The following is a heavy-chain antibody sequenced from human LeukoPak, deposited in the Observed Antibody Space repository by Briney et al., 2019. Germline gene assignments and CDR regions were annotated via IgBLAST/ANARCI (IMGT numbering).Heavy chain of an antibody. V-gene: IGHV3-7*01. CDR1: GFRFSTYW. J-gene: IGHJ4*02. CDR2: IKEDGSDK. Sequence: GGSLRLSCAASGFRFSTYWMTWVRQAPGKGLEWVANIKEDGSDKYYVDSVKGRFTISRDNAKNSVYLQMNSLRAEDTAVYYCARGSGWTDYWGQETLVTVSS. D-gene: IGHD6-19*01. CDR3: ARGSGWTDY.